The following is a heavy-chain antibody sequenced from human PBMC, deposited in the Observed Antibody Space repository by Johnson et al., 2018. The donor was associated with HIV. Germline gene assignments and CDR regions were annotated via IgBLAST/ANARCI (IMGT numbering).Heavy chain of an antibody. V-gene: IGHV3-73*02. CDR1: GFTFSGSA. CDR2: IRSKDNSYAT. D-gene: IGHD6-13*01. J-gene: IGHJ3*02. Sequence: MLLVESWGGLVQPGGSLKLSCAAYGFTFSGSAMHWVRQASGKGLEWVGRIRSKDNSYATAYAASVQGRFTISRDDSKNTAYLQMNSLRAGDTAVYYCARSLSSSWYEGALDIWGQGTMVTVSS. CDR3: ARSLSSSWYEGALDI.